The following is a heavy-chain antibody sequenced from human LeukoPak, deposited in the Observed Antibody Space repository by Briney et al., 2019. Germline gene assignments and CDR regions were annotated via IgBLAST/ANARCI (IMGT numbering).Heavy chain of an antibody. CDR2: IYTSGST. Sequence: PSETLSLTCTVSGGSISSYYWSWIRQPAGKGLGWIGRIYTSGSTNYNPSLKSRVTISVDTSKNQFSLKLSSVTAADTAVYYCARGEWDLLFDYWGQGTLVTVSS. J-gene: IGHJ4*02. CDR1: GGSISSYY. V-gene: IGHV4-4*07. CDR3: ARGEWDLLFDY. D-gene: IGHD1-26*01.